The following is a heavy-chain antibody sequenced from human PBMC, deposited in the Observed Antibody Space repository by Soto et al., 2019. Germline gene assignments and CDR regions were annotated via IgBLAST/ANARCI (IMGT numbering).Heavy chain of an antibody. D-gene: IGHD3-10*01. CDR1: GFTFSTSG. CDR2: IYSDGSNM. V-gene: IGHV3-33*06. J-gene: IGHJ5*02. CDR3: AKGNRLGSSSPRGGGFDH. Sequence: QVHLVESGGGVVQPGGSLRLSCVASGFTFSTSGMHWVRQAPGEGLQWVTVIYSDGSNMYYSDSVKGRFTVSRDASKNTPYSQMNSLGGEDTAIYFLAKGNRLGSSSPRGGGFDHWGQGTLVTVSS.